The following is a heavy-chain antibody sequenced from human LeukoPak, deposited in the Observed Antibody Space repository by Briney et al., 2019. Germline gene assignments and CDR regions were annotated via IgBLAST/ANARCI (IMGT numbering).Heavy chain of an antibody. V-gene: IGHV3-30-3*01. CDR1: GFTFSSYA. CDR2: ISYDGSNK. Sequence: PGGSLRLSCAASGFTFSSYAMHWVRQAPGKGLEWVAVISYDGSNKYYADSVKGRFTISRDNSKNTLYLQMNSLRAEDTAVYYCARGSWLGVDYWGQGTLVTVSS. CDR3: ARGSWLGVDY. J-gene: IGHJ4*02. D-gene: IGHD6-19*01.